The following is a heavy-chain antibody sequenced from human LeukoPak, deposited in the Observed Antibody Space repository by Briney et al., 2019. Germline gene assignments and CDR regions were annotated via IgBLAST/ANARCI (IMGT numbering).Heavy chain of an antibody. CDR3: ARKGWGYYFDY. D-gene: IGHD7-27*01. CDR2: IYYTGTT. J-gene: IGHJ4*02. CDR1: GGSISSFY. V-gene: IGHV4-59*01. Sequence: PSETLSLTCAVSGGSISSFYWSWIRQPPGKGLEWIGYIYYTGTTNYNPSLKSRLTISVDTSKNQFSLNLSSVTSADTAVYDCARKGWGYYFDYWGQGTLVTVSS.